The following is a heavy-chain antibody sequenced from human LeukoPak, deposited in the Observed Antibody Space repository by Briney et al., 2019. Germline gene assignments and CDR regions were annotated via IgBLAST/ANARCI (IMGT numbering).Heavy chain of an antibody. J-gene: IGHJ4*02. CDR1: GGSTSSYY. CDR2: IYYSGST. D-gene: IGHD3-22*01. CDR3: ARGPYDSSGYYYPHY. V-gene: IGHV4-59*01. Sequence: SETLSLTCTVSGGSTSSYYWSWIRQPPGKGLEWIGYIYYSGSTNYNPSLKSRVTISVDTSKNQFSLKLSSVTAADTAVYYCARGPYDSSGYYYPHYWGQGTLVTVSS.